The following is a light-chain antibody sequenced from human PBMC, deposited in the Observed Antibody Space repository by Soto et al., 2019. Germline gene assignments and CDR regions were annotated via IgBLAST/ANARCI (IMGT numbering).Light chain of an antibody. Sequence: DIQMTQSPSSLSASVGDRVTITCRASQDIRSDLGWYQQKPGKAPKRLIYAASRLQSGVPSRFSAGGSGTEFTLTISSLQPDDFATYYCQQYNSYWTFGQGTKVDI. CDR3: QQYNSYWT. CDR2: AAS. CDR1: QDIRSD. V-gene: IGKV1-17*01. J-gene: IGKJ1*01.